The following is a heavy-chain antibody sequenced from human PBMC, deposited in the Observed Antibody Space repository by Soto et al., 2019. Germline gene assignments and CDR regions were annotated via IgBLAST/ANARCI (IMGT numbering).Heavy chain of an antibody. Sequence: DVQLLESGGGLVQPGGSLRLSCAASGFSFGSYAMVWVRQAPGKGLEWVVVISARGGSSYFADSVKGRFTLSRDNSKNVLSLEMNSLRAEDTAIYFCAKGSIEYSASVDNWGQGTLVVVSS. CDR3: AKGSIEYSASVDN. V-gene: IGHV3-23*01. CDR2: ISARGGSS. J-gene: IGHJ4*02. D-gene: IGHD5-12*01. CDR1: GFSFGSYA.